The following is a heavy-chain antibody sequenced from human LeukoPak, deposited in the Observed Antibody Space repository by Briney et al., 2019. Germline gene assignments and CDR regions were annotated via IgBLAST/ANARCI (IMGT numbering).Heavy chain of an antibody. J-gene: IGHJ4*02. CDR3: ASHAVGYYDRSGYPPGDFDY. Sequence: PSETLSLTCTVSGGSISSSSYYWGWIRQPPGKGLEWIGSIYYSGSTYYNPSLKSRVTISVDTSKNQFSLKLRFVAAADTAAYYCASHAVGYYDRSGYPPGDFDYWGQGTLVTVSS. V-gene: IGHV4-39*01. CDR2: IYYSGST. D-gene: IGHD3-22*01. CDR1: GGSISSSSYY.